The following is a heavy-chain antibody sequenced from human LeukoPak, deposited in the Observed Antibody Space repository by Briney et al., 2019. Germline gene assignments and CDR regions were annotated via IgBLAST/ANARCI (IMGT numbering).Heavy chain of an antibody. CDR2: ISWNSGSI. CDR3: AKDSGGWLRTTCLDY. CDR1: GFTFDDYA. D-gene: IGHD5-12*01. Sequence: QSGRSLRLSCAASGFTFDDYAMHWVRQAPGKGLEWVSGISWNSGSIGYADSVKGRFTISRDNAKNSLYLQMNILRAEDTALYYCAKDSGGWLRTTCLDYWGQGTLVTVSS. J-gene: IGHJ4*02. V-gene: IGHV3-9*01.